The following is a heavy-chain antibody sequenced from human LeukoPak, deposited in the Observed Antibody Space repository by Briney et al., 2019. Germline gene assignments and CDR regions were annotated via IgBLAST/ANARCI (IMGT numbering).Heavy chain of an antibody. J-gene: IGHJ3*02. Sequence: SVKVSRKTPGGTFSTYSINWVRQAPGQGLEWMGRIIPILSQSDYAQKFQGTVSITADEFTETAYMELSSLRSDDTAVYYCATGGAYRDAFDIWGQGTMVTVSS. V-gene: IGHV1-69*11. CDR2: IIPILSQS. CDR1: GGTFSTYS. D-gene: IGHD3-10*01. CDR3: ATGGAYRDAFDI.